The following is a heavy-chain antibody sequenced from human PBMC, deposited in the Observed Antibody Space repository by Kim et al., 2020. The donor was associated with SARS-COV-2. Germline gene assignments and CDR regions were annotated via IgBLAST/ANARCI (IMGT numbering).Heavy chain of an antibody. CDR3: AREGTGYYNYYYYYYGMDV. V-gene: IGHV3-7*03. CDR2: IKQDGSEK. Sequence: GGSLRLSCAASGFTFRSYWMSWVRQAPGKGLEWVANIKQDGSEKYYVDSVKGRFTISRDNAKNSLYLQMNSLRAEDTAVYYCAREGTGYYNYYYYYYGMDVWGQGTTVTVSS. CDR1: GFTFRSYW. J-gene: IGHJ6*02. D-gene: IGHD3-9*01.